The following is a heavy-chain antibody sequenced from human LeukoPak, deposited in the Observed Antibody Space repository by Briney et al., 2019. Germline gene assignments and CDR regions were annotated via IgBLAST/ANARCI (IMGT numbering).Heavy chain of an antibody. J-gene: IGHJ1*01. CDR2: INHSGST. V-gene: IGHV4-34*01. CDR1: GGSFSGYY. D-gene: IGHD1-26*01. Sequence: SETLSLTCAVYGGSFSGYYWSWIRQPPGKGLEWIGEINHSGSTNYNPSLKSRVTISVDTSKNQFSLKLSSVTAADTAVYYCARGPIVGATRYFQHWGQGTLVTVSS. CDR3: ARGPIVGATRYFQH.